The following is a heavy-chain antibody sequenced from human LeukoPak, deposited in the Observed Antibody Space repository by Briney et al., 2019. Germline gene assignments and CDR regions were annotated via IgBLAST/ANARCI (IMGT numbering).Heavy chain of an antibody. CDR1: GGSISSSGYY. J-gene: IGHJ4*02. CDR2: IYYSGGN. CDR3: ARGPYYFDS. V-gene: IGHV4-39*07. Sequence: SEALSLTYTVSGGSISSSGYYWGWIRQPPGKGLEWIGSIYYSGGNYYNPSLNSRVTISVDTSKNQFSLRLSSVTAADTAVYYCARGPYYFDSWGPGTLVTVSS.